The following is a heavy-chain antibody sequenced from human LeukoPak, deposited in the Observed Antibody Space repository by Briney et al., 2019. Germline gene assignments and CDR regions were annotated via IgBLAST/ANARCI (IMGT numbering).Heavy chain of an antibody. CDR1: GFTFDDYG. D-gene: IGHD3-10*01. CDR3: ARSGLRFGESLWVKYFDY. CDR2: INWNGGST. Sequence: GGSLRLSCAASGFTFDDYGMSWVRQAPGKGLEWVSGINWNGGSTGYADSVKGRFTISRDNGKNSLYLQMNSLRAEDTALYYCARSGLRFGESLWVKYFDYWGQGTLVTVSS. V-gene: IGHV3-20*04. J-gene: IGHJ4*02.